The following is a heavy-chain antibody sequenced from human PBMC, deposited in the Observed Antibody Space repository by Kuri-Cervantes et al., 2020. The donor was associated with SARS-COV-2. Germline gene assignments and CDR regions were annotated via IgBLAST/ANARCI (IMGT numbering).Heavy chain of an antibody. Sequence: GGSLRLSCAASGFTFSSYAMHWVRQAPGKGLEWVAVISYDGSNKYYADSVKGRFTISRDNSKNTLYLQMNSLRAEDTAVYYCAKDLGDLKSAFDIWGQGTMVTVSS. CDR1: GFTFSSYA. D-gene: IGHD3-16*01. CDR2: ISYDGSNK. CDR3: AKDLGDLKSAFDI. V-gene: IGHV3-30-3*01. J-gene: IGHJ3*02.